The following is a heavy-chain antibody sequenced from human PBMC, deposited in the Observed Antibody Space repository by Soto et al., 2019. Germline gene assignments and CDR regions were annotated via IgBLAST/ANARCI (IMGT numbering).Heavy chain of an antibody. J-gene: IGHJ4*02. V-gene: IGHV4-31*03. D-gene: IGHD3-22*01. CDR1: GGSISTGGYY. CDR2: IYYSGST. CDR3: ASLSAGYYYDSSGYYFDY. Sequence: QVQLQESGPGLVKPSQTLSLTCTVSGGSISTGGYYWSWIRQHPGKGLEWIGYIYYSGSTYYNPSLNSRVTISMEKSKNQSSLNLSSVTAADTAVYYCASLSAGYYYDSSGYYFDYWGQGTLVTVSS.